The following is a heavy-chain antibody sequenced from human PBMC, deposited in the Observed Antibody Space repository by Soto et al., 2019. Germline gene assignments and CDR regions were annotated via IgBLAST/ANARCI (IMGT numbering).Heavy chain of an antibody. CDR1: GGSISSSSYY. D-gene: IGHD6-19*01. CDR2: IYYSGST. CDR3: ARLMGWAIAVAGIIED. J-gene: IGHJ4*02. Sequence: SGTLSLTCTVSGGSISSSSYYWGWIRQPPGKGLEWIGSIYYSGSTYYNPSLKSRVTISVDTSKNQFSLKLSSVTAADTAVYYCARLMGWAIAVAGIIEDWGQGTLVSVPS. V-gene: IGHV4-39*01.